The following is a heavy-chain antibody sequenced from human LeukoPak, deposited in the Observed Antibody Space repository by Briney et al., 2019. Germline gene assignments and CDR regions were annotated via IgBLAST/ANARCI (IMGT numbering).Heavy chain of an antibody. CDR1: GFTFGNYW. Sequence: GGSLRLSCAASGFTFGNYWMHWVRQAPGKGLVWVSRITNDGSSTSYADSGEGRFTISRDNAKNTLYLQMNSLRVEDTAVYYFAREVPWPVDYWGQGTLVTVSS. J-gene: IGHJ4*02. CDR2: ITNDGSST. CDR3: AREVPWPVDY. V-gene: IGHV3-74*01. D-gene: IGHD6-19*01.